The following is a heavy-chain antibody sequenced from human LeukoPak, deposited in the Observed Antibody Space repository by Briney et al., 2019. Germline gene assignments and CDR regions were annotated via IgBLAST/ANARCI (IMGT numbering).Heavy chain of an antibody. D-gene: IGHD5-12*01. CDR1: GYTFTSYG. J-gene: IGHJ6*02. CDR3: ARVLPPISDVWWLRQNYYYGMDV. CDR2: ISAYNGNT. Sequence: GASVKVSCKASGYTFTSYGISWVRQAPGQGLEWMGWISAYNGNTNYSQKLQGRVTITTDTSTSTAYMELRSLRSDDTAVYYCARVLPPISDVWWLRQNYYYGMDVWGQGTTVTVSS. V-gene: IGHV1-18*01.